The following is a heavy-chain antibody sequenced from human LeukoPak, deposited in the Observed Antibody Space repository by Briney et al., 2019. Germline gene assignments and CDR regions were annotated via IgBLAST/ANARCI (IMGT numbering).Heavy chain of an antibody. CDR3: ARLCFGELGTNWFDP. CDR2: IYPGDSDT. CDR1: GYRFTSHW. Sequence: PGESLKISCKGSGYRFTSHWIGWVRQMPGKGLEWMGIIYPGDSDTRYSQSFQGQVTISADKSISTAYLQWSSLKASDTAMYYCARLCFGELGTNWFDPWGQGTLVSVSS. J-gene: IGHJ5*02. V-gene: IGHV5-51*01. D-gene: IGHD3-10*01.